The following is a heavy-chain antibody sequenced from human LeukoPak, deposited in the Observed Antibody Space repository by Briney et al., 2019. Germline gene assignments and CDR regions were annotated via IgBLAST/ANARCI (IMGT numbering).Heavy chain of an antibody. CDR1: GYTFTSYG. CDR2: ISAYNGNT. CDR3: ARVREDYGDYPLEGAFDI. D-gene: IGHD4-17*01. J-gene: IGHJ3*02. Sequence: ASVKVSCKASGYTFTSYGISWVRQAPGQGLEWMGWISAYNGNTNYAQKLQGRVTMTTDTSTSTAYMELGRLRSDDTAVYYCARVREDYGDYPLEGAFDIWGQGTMVTVSS. V-gene: IGHV1-18*01.